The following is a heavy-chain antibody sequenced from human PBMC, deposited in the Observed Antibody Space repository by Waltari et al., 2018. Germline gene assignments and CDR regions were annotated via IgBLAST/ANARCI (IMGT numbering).Heavy chain of an antibody. CDR1: GGSISCSSYY. CDR3: ARTRFRYCSGGSCYSGWYFDL. D-gene: IGHD2-15*01. V-gene: IGHV4-39*01. J-gene: IGHJ2*01. CDR2: IYYSGST. Sequence: QLQLQESGPGLVKPSETLSLTCTVSGGSISCSSYYWGWIRQPPGKGLEWIGSIYYSGSTYYNPSLKSRVTISVDTSKNQFSLKLSSVTAADTAVYYCARTRFRYCSGGSCYSGWYFDLWGRGTLVTVSS.